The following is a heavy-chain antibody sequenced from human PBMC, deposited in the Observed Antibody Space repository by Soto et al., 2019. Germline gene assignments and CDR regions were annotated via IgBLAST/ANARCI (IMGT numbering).Heavy chain of an antibody. CDR2: IRSKAYGGTT. CDR1: GFTFGDYA. J-gene: IGHJ3*02. D-gene: IGHD6-19*01. CDR3: TRDLAVAGTNDAFDI. V-gene: IGHV3-49*03. Sequence: GGSLRLSCTASGFTFGDYAMSWFRQAPGKGLEWVGFIRSKAYGGTTEYAASVKGRFTISRDDSKSIAYLQMNSLKTEDTAVYYCTRDLAVAGTNDAFDIWGQGTMVTVSS.